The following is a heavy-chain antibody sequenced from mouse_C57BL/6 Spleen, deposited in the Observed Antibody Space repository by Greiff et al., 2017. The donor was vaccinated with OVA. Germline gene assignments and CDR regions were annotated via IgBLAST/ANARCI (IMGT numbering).Heavy chain of an antibody. CDR1: GYTFTSYW. J-gene: IGHJ2*01. Sequence: VQLQQSGAELVKPGASVKLSCKASGYTFTSYWMHWVKQRPGQGLEWIGMIHPNSGSTNYNEKFKSKATLTVDKSSSTAYMQLSSLTSEDSAVYYCARKTTAYYFDYWGQGTTLTVSS. V-gene: IGHV1-64*01. CDR3: ARKTTAYYFDY. D-gene: IGHD1-2*01. CDR2: IHPNSGST.